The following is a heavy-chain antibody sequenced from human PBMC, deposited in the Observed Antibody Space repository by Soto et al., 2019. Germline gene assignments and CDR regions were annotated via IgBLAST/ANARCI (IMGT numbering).Heavy chain of an antibody. V-gene: IGHV4-34*01. CDR1: GGSCSGYY. D-gene: IGHD3-16*01. J-gene: IGHJ4*02. Sequence: SVTLSLTCAVYGGSCSGYYWSWIRQPPGKGLEWIGEINHSGSTNYNPSLKSRVTISVKTSKNQFSLKLNSVTGADSAVYYCGGSPPPGGSLDYWGQGTLVTVSS. CDR3: GGSPPPGGSLDY. CDR2: INHSGST.